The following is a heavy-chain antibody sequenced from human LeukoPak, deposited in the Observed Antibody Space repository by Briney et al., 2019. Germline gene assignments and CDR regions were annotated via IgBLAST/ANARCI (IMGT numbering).Heavy chain of an antibody. V-gene: IGHV3-23*01. D-gene: IGHD6-13*01. J-gene: IGHJ4*02. CDR3: AKDLSSSWSSTLFDY. Sequence: GGSLRLSCAASGFTFSSYWMSWVRQAPGKGLEWVSAISGSGGSTYYADSVKGRFTISRDNSKNTLYLQMNSLRAEDTAVYYCAKDLSSSWSSTLFDYWGQGTLVTVSS. CDR2: ISGSGGST. CDR1: GFTFSSYW.